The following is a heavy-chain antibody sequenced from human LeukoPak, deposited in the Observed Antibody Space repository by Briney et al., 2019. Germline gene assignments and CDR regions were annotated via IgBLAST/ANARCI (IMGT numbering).Heavy chain of an antibody. D-gene: IGHD2/OR15-2a*01. CDR1: GFTFSSYA. Sequence: GGSLRLSCAASGFTFSSYAMSWVRQAPGKGLEWVSGISGSGANTYSADSVKGRFTISRDNSKDTLFLQMNSLRAEDTAVYYCAKGPRSTRTLSPHYFDFWGQGTLVTVSS. CDR2: ISGSGANT. V-gene: IGHV3-23*01. J-gene: IGHJ4*02. CDR3: AKGPRSTRTLSPHYFDF.